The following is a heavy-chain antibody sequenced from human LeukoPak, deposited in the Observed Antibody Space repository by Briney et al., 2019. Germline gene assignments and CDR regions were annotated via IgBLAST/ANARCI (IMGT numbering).Heavy chain of an antibody. Sequence: PGGSLRLSCAASGFIFSSHSMNWVRQAPGKGLEWVSSISSSSSYIYYADSVKGRFTISRDNAKNSLYLQMNSLRAEDTAVYYCARDYCSGGSCYEFNWLDPWGQGTLVTVSS. CDR2: ISSSSSYI. CDR1: GFIFSSHS. J-gene: IGHJ5*02. V-gene: IGHV3-21*01. D-gene: IGHD2-15*01. CDR3: ARDYCSGGSCYEFNWLDP.